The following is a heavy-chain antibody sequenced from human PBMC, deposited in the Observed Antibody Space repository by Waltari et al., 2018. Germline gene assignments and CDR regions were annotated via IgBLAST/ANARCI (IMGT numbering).Heavy chain of an antibody. Sequence: QVQLQESGPGLVKPSETLSLTCTVSGGSISSYYWRWIRQPPGKGLEWIGYIYYSGSTNYNPSRTRRVLISVDTAKNQFALKVGSVSAADTAVYDCARVCSGVCGNAYDIWGKGTMVTVSS. J-gene: IGHJ3*02. V-gene: IGHV4-59*01. CDR2: IYYSGST. CDR1: GGSISSYY. D-gene: IGHD3-10*02. CDR3: ARVCSGVCGNAYDI.